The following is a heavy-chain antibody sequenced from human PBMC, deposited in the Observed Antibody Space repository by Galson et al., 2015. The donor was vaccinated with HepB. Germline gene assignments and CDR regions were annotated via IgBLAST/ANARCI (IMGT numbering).Heavy chain of an antibody. CDR2: ISGSGGTT. V-gene: IGHV3-23*01. Sequence: SLRLSCAASGFTFSSYAMSWVRQAPGKGLEWVSAISGSGGTTYYADSVKGRFTISRDNSKNTLYMQMDSLRADDTAAYYCAKGQRLVPITLDYWGQGTLVTVSS. J-gene: IGHJ4*02. CDR3: AKGQRLVPITLDY. D-gene: IGHD6-13*01. CDR1: GFTFSSYA.